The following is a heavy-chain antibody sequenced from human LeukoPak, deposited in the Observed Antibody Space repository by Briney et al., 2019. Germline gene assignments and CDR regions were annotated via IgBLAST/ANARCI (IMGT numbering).Heavy chain of an antibody. CDR3: AKAPVTSCRGAFCYPFDS. J-gene: IGHJ4*02. D-gene: IGHD2-15*01. CDR2: INSGNSNI. CDR1: GFTFSSYS. Sequence: GGSLRLSCAASGFTFSSYSMNWVRQAPGKGLEWVSSINSGNSNIYYADSVKGRFTISRDNAKNLLYLQMNSLRAEDTAVYYCAKAPVTSCRGAFCYPFDSWGQGTLVTVPS. V-gene: IGHV3-21*01.